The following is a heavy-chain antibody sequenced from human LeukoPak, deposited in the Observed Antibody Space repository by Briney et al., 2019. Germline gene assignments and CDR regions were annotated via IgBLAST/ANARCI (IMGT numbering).Heavy chain of an antibody. CDR1: GFTFSSYS. Sequence: GGSLRLSCAASGFTFSSYSMNWVRQAPGKGLEWVSYISSSSSTIYYADSVKGRFTISGDNAKNSLYLQMNSLRAEDTAVYYCARGLIPDYWGQGTLVTVSS. J-gene: IGHJ4*02. D-gene: IGHD3-16*01. V-gene: IGHV3-48*01. CDR2: ISSSSSTI. CDR3: ARGLIPDY.